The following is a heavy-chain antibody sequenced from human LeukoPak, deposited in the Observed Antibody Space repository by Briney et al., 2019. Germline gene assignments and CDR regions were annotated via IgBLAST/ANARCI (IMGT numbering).Heavy chain of an antibody. Sequence: GASVKVSCKASGYTFTGYYMHWVRQAPGQGLEWMGWTNPNSGGTNYAQKFQGRVTMTRDTSISTAYMELSRLRSDDTAVYYCARVAQPLVFRPFFDYWGQGTLVTVSS. CDR3: ARVAQPLVFRPFFDY. CDR1: GYTFTGYY. CDR2: TNPNSGGT. J-gene: IGHJ4*02. V-gene: IGHV1-2*02. D-gene: IGHD6-6*01.